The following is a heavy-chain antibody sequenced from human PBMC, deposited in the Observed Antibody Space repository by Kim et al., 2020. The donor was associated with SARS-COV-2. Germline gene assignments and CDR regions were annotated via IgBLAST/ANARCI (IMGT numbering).Heavy chain of an antibody. V-gene: IGHV5-10-1*01. J-gene: IGHJ6*02. CDR3: ASGRIYYDILTGYSGYYYGMDV. Sequence: GESLKISCKGSGYSFTSYWISWVRQMPGKGLEWMGRIDPSDSYTNYSPSFQGHVTISADKSISTAYLQWSSLKASDTAMYYCASGRIYYDILTGYSGYYYGMDVRGQGTTVTVSS. CDR1: GYSFTSYW. D-gene: IGHD3-9*01. CDR2: IDPSDSYT.